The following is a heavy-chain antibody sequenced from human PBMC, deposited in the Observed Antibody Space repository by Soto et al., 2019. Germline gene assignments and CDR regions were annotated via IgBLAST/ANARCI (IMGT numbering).Heavy chain of an antibody. J-gene: IGHJ6*02. CDR3: VRDFGSSSEGGMDV. V-gene: IGHV3-53*01. D-gene: IGHD6-6*01. Sequence: LRLSCAASGFSVSSNYMSWVRQAPGKGLEWVSVIYRGGITFYADSVKGRFTISRDNSKNMLYLQMNSLRAEDTAVYYCVRDFGSSSEGGMDVWGQGTTVTVSS. CDR2: IYRGGIT. CDR1: GFSVSSNY.